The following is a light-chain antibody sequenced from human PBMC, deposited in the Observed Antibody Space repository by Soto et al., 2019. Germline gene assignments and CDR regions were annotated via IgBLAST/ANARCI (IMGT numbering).Light chain of an antibody. V-gene: IGKV3-20*01. CDR3: QQYGSSPST. CDR1: QSVSSSY. J-gene: IGKJ4*01. CDR2: GAS. Sequence: EIVLTQSPGTLSLSPGERATLSCRASQSVSSSYLAWYQQKPGQAPRLLIYGASSSATGIPDRFSGSVSGTDFTLTISRLEPEDFAVYYCQQYGSSPSTFGGGTKVEI.